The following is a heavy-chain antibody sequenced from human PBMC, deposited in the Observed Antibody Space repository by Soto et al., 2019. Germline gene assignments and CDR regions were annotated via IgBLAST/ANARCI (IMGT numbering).Heavy chain of an antibody. Sequence: SETLSLTCTVSGGSVNTAPYHWSWIRQSPRNGLEWIGNIYYTGSPNYNPSFESRVAISLDTSNNQFSLRLTSLTAADTAVYFCARDHPSYYDTSGYYPYFDFWGQGTLVTVSS. J-gene: IGHJ4*02. D-gene: IGHD3-22*01. CDR2: IYYTGSP. V-gene: IGHV4-61*01. CDR3: ARDHPSYYDTSGYYPYFDF. CDR1: GGSVNTAPYH.